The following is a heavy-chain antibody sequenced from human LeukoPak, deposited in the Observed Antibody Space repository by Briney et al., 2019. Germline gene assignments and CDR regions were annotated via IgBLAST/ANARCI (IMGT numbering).Heavy chain of an antibody. D-gene: IGHD2-2*01. CDR3: ARHDCSSTSCYGNFDY. Sequence: ASVKVSCKASGYIFTDYYIYWVRQAPGQGLEWMGRMHPNSGATKYAQKLQGRVTMTTDTSTSTAYMELRSLRSDDTAVYYCARHDCSSTSCYGNFDYWGQGTLVTVSS. CDR2: MHPNSGAT. V-gene: IGHV1-2*06. CDR1: GYIFTDYY. J-gene: IGHJ4*02.